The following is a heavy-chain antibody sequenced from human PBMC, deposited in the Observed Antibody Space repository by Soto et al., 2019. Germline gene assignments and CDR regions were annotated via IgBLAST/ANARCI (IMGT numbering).Heavy chain of an antibody. J-gene: IGHJ4*02. D-gene: IGHD3-22*01. CDR2: IYYSGST. Sequence: SETLSLTCTVSGGSISSGGYYWSWIRQHPGKGLEWIGYIYYSGSTYYNPSLKSRVTISVDTSKNQFSLKLSSVTAADTAVYYCARDKRHYYDSSGYDYWGQGTLVTVAS. V-gene: IGHV4-31*03. CDR3: ARDKRHYYDSSGYDY. CDR1: GGSISSGGYY.